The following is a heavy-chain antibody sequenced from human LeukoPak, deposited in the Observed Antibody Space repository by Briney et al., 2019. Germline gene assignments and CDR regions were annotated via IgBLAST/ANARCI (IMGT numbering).Heavy chain of an antibody. D-gene: IGHD3-3*01. CDR2: IIPILGIA. CDR3: ARLDYDFWSGYPTDAFDI. V-gene: IGHV1-69*02. J-gene: IGHJ3*02. Sequence: SVKVSCKASGGTFSSYTISWVRQAPGQGLEWMGRIIPILGIANYAQKFQGRVTITADKSTSTAYMELSSPRSEDTAVYYCARLDYDFWSGYPTDAFDIWGQGTMVTVSS. CDR1: GGTFSSYT.